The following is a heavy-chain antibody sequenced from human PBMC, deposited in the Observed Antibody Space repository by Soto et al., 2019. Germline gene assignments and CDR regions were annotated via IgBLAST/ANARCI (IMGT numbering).Heavy chain of an antibody. CDR1: GGTFSSYA. CDR3: ARDRLGVRGVRGAFDI. V-gene: IGHV1-69*13. CDR2: IIPIFGTA. Sequence: ASVKVSCKASGGTFSSYAISWVRQAPGQGLEWMGGIIPIFGTANYAQKFQGRVTITADESTSTAYMELSSLRSEDTAVYYCARDRLGVRGVRGAFDIWGQGTMVTVSS. D-gene: IGHD3-10*01. J-gene: IGHJ3*02.